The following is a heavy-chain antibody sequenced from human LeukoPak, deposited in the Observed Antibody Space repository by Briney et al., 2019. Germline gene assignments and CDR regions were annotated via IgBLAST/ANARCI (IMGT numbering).Heavy chain of an antibody. CDR3: ARDSLAAAGLFDY. J-gene: IGHJ4*02. CDR2: FLYSGST. V-gene: IGHV4-59*11. Sequence: SETLSLTCTVSGGSISSHCWSWIRQPPGKGLEWIGYFLYSGSTTYNPSLKSRVTISVDTSKNQFSLNLSSVTAADTAVYYCARDSLAAAGLFDYWGQGTQVTVSS. D-gene: IGHD6-13*01. CDR1: GGSISSHC.